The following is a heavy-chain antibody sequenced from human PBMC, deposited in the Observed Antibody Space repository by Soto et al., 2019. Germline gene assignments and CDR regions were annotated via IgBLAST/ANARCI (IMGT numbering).Heavy chain of an antibody. D-gene: IGHD5-18*01. CDR2: ISGSGGST. CDR3: AKGRRIQFISGMDV. V-gene: IGHV3-23*01. J-gene: IGHJ6*02. CDR1: GFTFSSYA. Sequence: GGSLRLSCAASGFTFSSYAMSWVRQAPGKGLEWVSAISGSGGSTYYADSVKGRFTISRDNSKNTLYLQMNSLRAEDTAVYYCAKGRRIQFISGMDVWGQGTTVTVSS.